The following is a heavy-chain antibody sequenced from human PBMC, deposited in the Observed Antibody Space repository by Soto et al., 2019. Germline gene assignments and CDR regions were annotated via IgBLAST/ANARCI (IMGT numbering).Heavy chain of an antibody. CDR1: AFSFSTFW. J-gene: IGHJ4*02. V-gene: IGHV3-7*05. CDR3: ARGGGNFDK. Sequence: EVQLVESGGGLVQPGGSLRLSCATSAFSFSTFWMSWVRQAPGEGLEWVANIKQDGSETNYVDSVKGRFTISRDNAKSSLYLQMNTLRAEDTAVYYCARGGGNFDKWGQGTLVTVSS. D-gene: IGHD2-15*01. CDR2: IKQDGSET.